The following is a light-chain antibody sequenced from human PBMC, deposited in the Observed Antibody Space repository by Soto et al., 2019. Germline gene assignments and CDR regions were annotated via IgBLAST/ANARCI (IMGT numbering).Light chain of an antibody. CDR2: AAS. CDR1: QTISTY. CDR3: QQLNSYQIT. J-gene: IGKJ5*01. Sequence: DIQVTQSPSSLSASVGDRATITCRASQTISTYLNWYQHKPGKAPKLLIYAASTLQSGVPSRFSGSGSGTDFTLTISSLQPEDFATYYCQQLNSYQITFGQGTRLEI. V-gene: IGKV1-9*01.